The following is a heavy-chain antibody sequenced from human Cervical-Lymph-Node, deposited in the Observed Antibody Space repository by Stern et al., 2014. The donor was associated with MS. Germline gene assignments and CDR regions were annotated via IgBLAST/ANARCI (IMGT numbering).Heavy chain of an antibody. D-gene: IGHD5-18*01. CDR2: MSNSGTT. CDR3: ARGRHTAMVTSGRYFDL. CDR1: GASMKNFY. Sequence: QLQLQESGPGRVQPSDTLSLTCTVSGASMKNFYWNWIRQPPGKGLEWIGHMSNSGTTYYEPSLKSRVTMSMDASKQQFSLRLTSVTPVDTAVYFCARGRHTAMVTSGRYFDLWGQGTLVTVSS. J-gene: IGHJ4*02. V-gene: IGHV4-59*07.